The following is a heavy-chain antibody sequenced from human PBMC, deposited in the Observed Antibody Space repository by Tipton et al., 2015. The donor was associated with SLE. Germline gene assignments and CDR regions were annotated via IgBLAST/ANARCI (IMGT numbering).Heavy chain of an antibody. D-gene: IGHD6-13*01. CDR2: IKSKTDGGTT. V-gene: IGHV3-15*01. J-gene: IGHJ3*02. CDR3: STAAAAALFDI. CDR1: GFTFSNAW. Sequence: SLRLSCAASGFTFSNAWMSWVRQAPGKGLEWVGRIKSKTDGGTTDYAAPVKGRFTISRDDSKNTLYLQMNSLKTEDTAVYYCSTAAAAALFDIGGQGTVVAVSS.